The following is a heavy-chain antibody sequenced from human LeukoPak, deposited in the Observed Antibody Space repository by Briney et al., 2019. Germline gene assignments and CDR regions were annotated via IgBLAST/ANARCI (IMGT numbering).Heavy chain of an antibody. CDR2: IYTSGST. V-gene: IGHV4-61*02. CDR3: ARDKSGWFNSYFDY. Sequence: PSETLSLTCTVSGGSISSGRYYWSWIRQPAGKGLEWIGRIYTSGSTNYNPSLKSRVTMSVDTSKNQFSLKLSSVTAADTAVYYCARDKSGWFNSYFDYWGQGTLVTVSS. D-gene: IGHD6-19*01. CDR1: GGSISSGRYY. J-gene: IGHJ4*02.